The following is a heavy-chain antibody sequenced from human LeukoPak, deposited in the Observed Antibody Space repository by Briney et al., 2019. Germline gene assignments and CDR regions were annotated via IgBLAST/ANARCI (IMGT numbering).Heavy chain of an antibody. CDR3: VRDMYSGSYFGETGVFDY. CDR2: IYYSGSA. J-gene: IGHJ4*02. Sequence: SETLSLTCTVSGGSIRSYYWSWIRQPPGKGLEWIGYIYYSGSANYNPSLKSRVTISVDTSKNQFSLKLSSVTAADTAVYYCVRDMYSGSYFGETGVFDYWGQGTLVTVSS. V-gene: IGHV4-59*01. CDR1: GGSIRSYY. D-gene: IGHD1-26*01.